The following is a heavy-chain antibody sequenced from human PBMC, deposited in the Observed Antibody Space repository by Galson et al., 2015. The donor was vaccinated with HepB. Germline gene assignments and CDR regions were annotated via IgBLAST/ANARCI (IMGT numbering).Heavy chain of an antibody. D-gene: IGHD2-15*01. J-gene: IGHJ5*02. Sequence: SVKVSCKASGYTFSSYSITWVRQARGQGLEWMGWINTYNRDANYAQKFQGRVTMTTDTSTSTAFMELRSLRSDDTAVYYCARGAFVVVVRPTQNNWFGPWGQGTLVTVSS. V-gene: IGHV1-18*01. CDR3: ARGAFVVVVRPTQNNWFGP. CDR1: GYTFSSYS. CDR2: INTYNRDA.